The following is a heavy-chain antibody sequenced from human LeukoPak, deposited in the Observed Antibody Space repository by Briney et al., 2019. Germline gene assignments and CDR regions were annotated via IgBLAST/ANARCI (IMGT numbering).Heavy chain of an antibody. J-gene: IGHJ4*02. D-gene: IGHD2-2*01. Sequence: PGGSLRLSCAASGFTFSSYGMHWVRQAPGKGLEWVAFIRYDGSNKYYADSVKGRFTISRDNSKNTLYLQMNSLRAEDTAVYYCAKDIVVVPAAMWEGVYDYWGQGTLVTVSS. CDR2: IRYDGSNK. V-gene: IGHV3-30*02. CDR1: GFTFSSYG. CDR3: AKDIVVVPAAMWEGVYDY.